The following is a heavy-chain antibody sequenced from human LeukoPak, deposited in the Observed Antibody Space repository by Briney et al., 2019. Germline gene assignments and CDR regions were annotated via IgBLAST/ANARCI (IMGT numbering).Heavy chain of an antibody. CDR2: INHSGST. J-gene: IGHJ3*02. V-gene: IGHV4-34*01. CDR1: GGSFSGYY. D-gene: IGHD3-9*01. Sequence: SETLSLTCAAYGGSFSGYYWSWIRQPPGKGLEWIGEINHSGSTNYNPSLKSRVTISVDTSKNQFSLKLSSVTAADTAVYYCARAYYDILTGYYQDAFDIWGQGTMVTVSS. CDR3: ARAYYDILTGYYQDAFDI.